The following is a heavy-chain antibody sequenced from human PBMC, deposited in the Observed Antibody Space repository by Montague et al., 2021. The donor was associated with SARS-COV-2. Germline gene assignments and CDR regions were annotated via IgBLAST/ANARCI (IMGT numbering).Heavy chain of an antibody. V-gene: IGHV4-4*02. J-gene: IGHJ4*02. CDR1: GASVTSINW. CDR2: IHHTGIN. D-gene: IGHD6-13*01. Sequence: SETLSLTCAVSGASVTSINWWSWVRQPPGRGLEWIAEIHHTGINNFNPPLRSRVSIALDTTKNKFSLTQNSVTAADTAIYYGASHPVFQQLYSWGQGTLVSVSS. CDR3: ASHPVFQQLYS.